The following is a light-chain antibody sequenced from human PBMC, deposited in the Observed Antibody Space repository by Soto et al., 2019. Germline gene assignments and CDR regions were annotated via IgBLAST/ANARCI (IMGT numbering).Light chain of an antibody. Sequence: QSVLTQPPSASGTPGQRVTISCSGSSSNIGSSTVNWYQQLPGTAPKLLIYSNNQRPSGVPDRFSGSKSGTSASLATSGLQSEDEADYYCAAWDDSLNAWVFGGGTKVTVL. V-gene: IGLV1-44*01. CDR3: AAWDDSLNAWV. J-gene: IGLJ3*02. CDR2: SNN. CDR1: SSNIGSST.